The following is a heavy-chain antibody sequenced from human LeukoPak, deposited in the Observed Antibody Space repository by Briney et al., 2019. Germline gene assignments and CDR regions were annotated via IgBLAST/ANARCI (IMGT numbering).Heavy chain of an antibody. Sequence: SQTLSLTCTVSGGSMSSGSYYWSRIRQPAGKGLEWIGRIYTSGSTNYNPSLKSRLTISVDTSKNQFSLKLSSVTAADTAVYYCARDLVNYDSSGYYYGGPFDYWGQATLVTVSS. CDR2: IYTSGST. D-gene: IGHD3-22*01. CDR3: ARDLVNYDSSGYYYGGPFDY. V-gene: IGHV4-61*02. J-gene: IGHJ4*02. CDR1: GGSMSSGSYY.